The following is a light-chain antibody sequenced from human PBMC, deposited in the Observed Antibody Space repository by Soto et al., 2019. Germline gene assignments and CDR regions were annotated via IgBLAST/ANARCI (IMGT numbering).Light chain of an antibody. CDR3: QHIHSIPIT. CDR2: AAS. CDR1: QSVSSD. J-gene: IGKJ5*01. V-gene: IGKV1-39*01. Sequence: DIQLTQSPSSLSASVGDIVTITCRASQSVSSDLNWYQQKAGKAPKLLIYAASSLQSGVPSRFSGSGSGTHFILTISSLQPEDFATYYCQHIHSIPITFGQGTRLEIK.